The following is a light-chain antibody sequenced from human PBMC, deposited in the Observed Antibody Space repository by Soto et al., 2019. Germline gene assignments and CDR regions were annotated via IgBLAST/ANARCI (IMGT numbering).Light chain of an antibody. Sequence: DIHMTQSPSTLSASVGDRVTVTCRASQEIGSFLAWYQQKPGKAPKLLIYLASRLESGVPSRFSGSGSGTECTLTISGLQPADFATYFCQQYNPHSFYTFGPGTKLEIK. CDR1: QEIGSF. CDR2: LAS. V-gene: IGKV1-5*03. J-gene: IGKJ2*01. CDR3: QQYNPHSFYT.